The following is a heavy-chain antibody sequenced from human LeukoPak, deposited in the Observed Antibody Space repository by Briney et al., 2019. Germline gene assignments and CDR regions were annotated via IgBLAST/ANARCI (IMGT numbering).Heavy chain of an antibody. CDR1: GYTFTGYY. Sequence: ASVKVSCKASGYTFTGYYMHWVRQAPGQGLAWMGWINPNSGGTNYAQKFQGRATMTRDTSISTAYMELSRLRSDDTAVYYCARDLSGGSSWFTGGVDYWGQGTLVTVSS. CDR2: INPNSGGT. CDR3: ARDLSGGSSWFTGGVDY. V-gene: IGHV1-2*02. J-gene: IGHJ4*02. D-gene: IGHD6-13*01.